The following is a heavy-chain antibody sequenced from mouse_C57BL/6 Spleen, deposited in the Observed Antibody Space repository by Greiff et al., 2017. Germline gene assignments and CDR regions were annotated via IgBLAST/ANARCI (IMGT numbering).Heavy chain of an antibody. CDR1: GYTFTDYY. Sequence: LQLKESGPVLVKPGASVKMSCKASGYTFTDYYMNWVKQSHGKSLEWIGVINPYNGGPSYNQKFKGKATLTVDKSSSTAYMELNSLTSEDSSVYYCARTDYYGSSPFAYWGQGTLVTVSA. CDR3: ARTDYYGSSPFAY. CDR2: INPYNGGP. D-gene: IGHD1-1*01. V-gene: IGHV1-19*01. J-gene: IGHJ3*01.